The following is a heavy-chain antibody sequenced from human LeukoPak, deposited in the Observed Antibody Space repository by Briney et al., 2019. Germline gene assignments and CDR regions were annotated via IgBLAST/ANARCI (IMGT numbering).Heavy chain of an antibody. CDR2: IKEDGSEK. D-gene: IGHD3-10*01. V-gene: IGHV3-7*03. CDR1: GFTLSSYW. J-gene: IGHJ3*02. CDR3: ARDWVAGVPFDAFDI. Sequence: GGSLRLSCAASGFTLSSYWMSWVRQAPGKGLEWVANIKEDGSEKYYVDSVKGRFTISRDNAQNPVYLHMNSLTAEDTALYYCARDWVAGVPFDAFDIWGQGTMVSVSS.